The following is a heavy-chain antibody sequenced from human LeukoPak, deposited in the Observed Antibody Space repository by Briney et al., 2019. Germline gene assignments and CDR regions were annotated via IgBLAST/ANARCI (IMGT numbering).Heavy chain of an antibody. J-gene: IGHJ4*02. D-gene: IGHD3-22*01. CDR1: GITLSNYG. V-gene: IGHV3-23*01. Sequence: GGSLRLSCAVSGITLSNYGMSWVRQAPGKGLEWVAGISDSGGRTNYADSVKGRFTISRDNPKITLYLQMNSLRAEDTAVYFCAKRGVVIRVILVGFHKAAYYFDSWGQGALVTVSS. CDR3: AKRGVVIRVILVGFHKAAYYFDS. CDR2: ISDSGGRT.